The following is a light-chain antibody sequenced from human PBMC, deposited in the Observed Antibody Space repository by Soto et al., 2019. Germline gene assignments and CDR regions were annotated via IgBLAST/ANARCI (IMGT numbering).Light chain of an antibody. CDR3: CSYASSSTFGV. J-gene: IGLJ1*01. V-gene: IGLV2-23*03. Sequence: QSVLTQPASVSGSPGQSITISCTGTSSDVGSYNLVSWYQQHPGKAPKLMIYEGSKRPSGVSNRFSGSKSGNTASLTISGLQAEDEADYYCCSYASSSTFGVFGTGTKGTVL. CDR1: SSDVGSYNL. CDR2: EGS.